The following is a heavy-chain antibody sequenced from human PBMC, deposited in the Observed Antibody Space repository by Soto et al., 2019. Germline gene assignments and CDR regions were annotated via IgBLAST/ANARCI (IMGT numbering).Heavy chain of an antibody. CDR3: ARDSYCSSTSCYADAFDI. J-gene: IGHJ3*02. CDR1: GVTFSSYS. D-gene: IGHD2-2*01. V-gene: IGHV3-21*01. Sequence: PCVSLRVSCAAAGVTFSSYSRNWVRQAPGKGLEWVSSITSSSSYIYYANSVKGRFTISRDNAKNSLYLQMNSLRAEDTAVYYCARDSYCSSTSCYADAFDIWGQGTMVTVSS. CDR2: ITSSSSYI.